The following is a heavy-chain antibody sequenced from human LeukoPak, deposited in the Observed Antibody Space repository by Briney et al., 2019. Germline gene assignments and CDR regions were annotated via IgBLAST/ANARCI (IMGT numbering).Heavy chain of an antibody. D-gene: IGHD3-9*01. CDR1: GFTFSSYA. CDR3: AKDRDPSSLVILDY. V-gene: IGHV3-30-3*01. Sequence: GGSLRLSCAASGFTFSSYAMHWVRQAPGKGLEWVAVISYDGSNKYYADSVKGRFTISRDNSKNTLYLQMNSLRAEDTAVYYCAKDRDPSSLVILDYWGQGTLVTVSS. J-gene: IGHJ4*02. CDR2: ISYDGSNK.